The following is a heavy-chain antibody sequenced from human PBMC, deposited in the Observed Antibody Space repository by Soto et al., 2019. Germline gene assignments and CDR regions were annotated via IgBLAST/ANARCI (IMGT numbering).Heavy chain of an antibody. CDR1: GYTFTSYD. CDR2: MNPNSGNT. CDR3: ARGRHVVGATIAGY. V-gene: IGHV1-8*01. D-gene: IGHD1-26*01. Sequence: QVQLVQSGAEVRNPGASVKVSCKASGYTFTSYDINWVRQATGQGLEWMGWMNPNSGNTGYAHKVQGRVTMTRNTSISTAYMELSSLPSEDTAVYYCARGRHVVGATIAGYWGQGTLVTVSS. J-gene: IGHJ4*02.